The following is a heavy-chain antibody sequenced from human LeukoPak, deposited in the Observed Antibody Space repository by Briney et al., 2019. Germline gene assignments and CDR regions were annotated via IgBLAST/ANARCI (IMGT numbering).Heavy chain of an antibody. D-gene: IGHD6-19*01. V-gene: IGHV3-9*01. J-gene: IGHJ4*02. CDR1: GFTFDDYA. Sequence: LTGRSLRLSCAASGFTFDDYAMHWVRQAPGKGLEWVPGISWNSGSIGYADSVKGRFTISRDNAKNSLYLQMNSLRAEDTALYYCAKPHSSGWYDYWGQGTLVGVSS. CDR3: AKPHSSGWYDY. CDR2: ISWNSGSI.